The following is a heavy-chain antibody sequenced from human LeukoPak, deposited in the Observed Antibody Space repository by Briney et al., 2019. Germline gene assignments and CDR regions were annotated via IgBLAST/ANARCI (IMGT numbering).Heavy chain of an antibody. CDR1: GXSISSYY. CDR2: IYYSGST. CDR3: ARVPPTTPYSYYYYGMDV. V-gene: IGHV4-59*01. D-gene: IGHD1-14*01. Sequence: SETLSLTCTVSGXSISSYYWSWIRQPPGKGLEWIGYIYYSGSTNYNPSLKSRVTISVDTSKNQFSLKLSSVTAADTAVYYCARVPPTTPYSYYYYGMDVWGQGTTVTVSS. J-gene: IGHJ6*02.